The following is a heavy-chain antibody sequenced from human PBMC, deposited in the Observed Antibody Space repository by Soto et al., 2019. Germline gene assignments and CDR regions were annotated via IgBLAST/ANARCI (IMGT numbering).Heavy chain of an antibody. CDR1: GGSISNTSYY. D-gene: IGHD3-22*01. CDR2: IYYSGST. V-gene: IGHV4-30-4*08. CDR3: ARALDYYDSSGYSVGAFDI. Sequence: SETLSLTCTVSGGSISNTSYYWGWVRQPPGKGLEWIGYIYYSGSTYYNPSLKSRVTISVDTSKNQFSLKLSSVTAADTAVYYCARALDYYDSSGYSVGAFDIWGQGTMVTVSS. J-gene: IGHJ3*02.